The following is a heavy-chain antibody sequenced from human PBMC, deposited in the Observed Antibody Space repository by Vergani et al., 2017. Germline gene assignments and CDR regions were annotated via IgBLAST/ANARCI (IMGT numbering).Heavy chain of an antibody. CDR2: IYYSGST. D-gene: IGHD2-21*02. Sequence: QVQLQESGPGLVKPSETLSLTCTVSGGSISSYYWSWIRQPPGKGLEWIGYIYYSGSTNYNPSLKSRVTISVDTSTNQFSQKLSYVTAADTAVYYCARNPYCGGDCYSDAVDFWGQGTMVTVSS. J-gene: IGHJ3*01. CDR3: ARNPYCGGDCYSDAVDF. CDR1: GGSISSYY. V-gene: IGHV4-59*01.